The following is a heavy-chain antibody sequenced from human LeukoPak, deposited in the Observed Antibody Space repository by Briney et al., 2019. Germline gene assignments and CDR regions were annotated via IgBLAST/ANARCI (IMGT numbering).Heavy chain of an antibody. CDR1: GFTFSNYA. CDR3: ASSIGVAAWFDP. J-gene: IGHJ5*02. D-gene: IGHD6-19*01. CDR2: INQVGSSK. Sequence: GGSLRLSCAASGFTFSNYAMTWVRQAPGKGLEWVANINQVGSSKYFVESVKGRFTISRDNAKKLMYLQMNSLRVEDTAVYYCASSIGVAAWFDPWGQGTLVTVSS. V-gene: IGHV3-7*01.